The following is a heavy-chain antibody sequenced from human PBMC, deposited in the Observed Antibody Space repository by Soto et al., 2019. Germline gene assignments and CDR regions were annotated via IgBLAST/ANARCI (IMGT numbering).Heavy chain of an antibody. Sequence: PDTLSLTCTVSGGSVSRGSYYRSWIRQPPGKGLEWIGYIYYSGSTNYNPSLKSRVTISVDTSKNQFSLKLSSVTAADTAVYYCARVRRVIGYSPPTPYTCSAPWGQGTLVTVSS. CDR2: IYYSGST. CDR3: ARVRRVIGYSPPTPYTCSAP. V-gene: IGHV4-61*01. CDR1: GGSVSRGSYY. J-gene: IGHJ5*02. D-gene: IGHD3-22*01.